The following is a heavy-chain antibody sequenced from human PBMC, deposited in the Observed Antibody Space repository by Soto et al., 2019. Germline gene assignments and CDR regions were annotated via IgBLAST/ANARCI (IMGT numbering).Heavy chain of an antibody. CDR1: GFTFSSYG. CDR2: ISYDGSNK. V-gene: IGHV3-30*18. J-gene: IGHJ6*02. Sequence: GGSLRLSCAASGFTFSSYGMHWFRQAPGKGLEWVAVISYDGSNKYYADSVKGRFTISGDNSKNTLYLQMNSLRAEDTAVYYCAKGGYFGSWTGYYYYYGMDVWGQGTTVTVSS. D-gene: IGHD6-13*01. CDR3: AKGGYFGSWTGYYYYYGMDV.